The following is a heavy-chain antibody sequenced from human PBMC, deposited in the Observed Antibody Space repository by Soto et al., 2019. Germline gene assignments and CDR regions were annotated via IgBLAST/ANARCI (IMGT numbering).Heavy chain of an antibody. J-gene: IGHJ4*02. CDR2: ISNSGVTT. CDR3: ARAPDSSGWYVFDN. V-gene: IGHV3-48*03. CDR1: GFSFSGYE. Sequence: PGGSLRLSCAVSGFSFSGYEMNWVRQAPRKGLEWISYISNSGVTTYYADSVKGRFTISRYNDKNSLFLQMNSLRAEDTAVHYCARAPDSSGWYVFDNWGQGTLVTVSS. D-gene: IGHD6-13*01.